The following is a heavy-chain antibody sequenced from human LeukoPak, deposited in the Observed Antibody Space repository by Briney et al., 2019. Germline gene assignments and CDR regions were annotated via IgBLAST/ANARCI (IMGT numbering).Heavy chain of an antibody. CDR2: IYHSGST. D-gene: IGHD3-22*01. Sequence: PSETLSLTCTVSGGSISSGGYYWSWIRQPPGKGLEWIGYIYHSGSTYYNPSLKSRVTISVDRSKNQFSLKLSSVTAEDTAVYYCARGRSLYYDSSGIFDYWGQGTLVTVSS. CDR3: ARGRSLYYDSSGIFDY. J-gene: IGHJ4*02. CDR1: GGSISSGGYY. V-gene: IGHV4-30-2*01.